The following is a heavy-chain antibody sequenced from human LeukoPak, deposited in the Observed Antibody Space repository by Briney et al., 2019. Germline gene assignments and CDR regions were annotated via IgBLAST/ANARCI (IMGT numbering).Heavy chain of an antibody. CDR3: TKTFYSDSTFDY. CDR1: GFTFSSYG. V-gene: IGHV3-15*01. J-gene: IGHJ4*02. D-gene: IGHD4-11*01. CDR2: IKSQSAGGTA. Sequence: GSLRLSCAASGFTFSSYGMSWVRQAPGKGLEWVARIKSQSAGGTADYAAPVKGRFTLSRDDSKNTLFLQMNSLKTEDTAMYYCTKTFYSDSTFDYWGQGTLVTVSS.